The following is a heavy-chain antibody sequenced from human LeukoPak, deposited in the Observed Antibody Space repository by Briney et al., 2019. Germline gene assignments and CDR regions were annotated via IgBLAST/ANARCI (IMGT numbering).Heavy chain of an antibody. CDR1: GFTFSSYS. D-gene: IGHD5-24*01. Sequence: GGSLRLSCAASGFTFSSYSMNWVRQAPGKGLEWVSYISSSSSTIYYADSVKGRFTISRDNAKNSLYLQMNSLRAEDTAVYYCAKDANLAGYNSYFDYWGQGTLVTVSS. V-gene: IGHV3-48*01. J-gene: IGHJ4*02. CDR2: ISSSSSTI. CDR3: AKDANLAGYNSYFDY.